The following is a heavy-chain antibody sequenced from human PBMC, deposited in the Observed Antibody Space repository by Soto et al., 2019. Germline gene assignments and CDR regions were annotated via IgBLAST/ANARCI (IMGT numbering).Heavy chain of an antibody. J-gene: IGHJ4*01. D-gene: IGHD3-3*01. Sequence: PGGSLRLCCAASKFTFSSYAMSWVRQAPGKGLEWVSAISGSGGSTYHADSVKGRFTISRDNSKNTLYLQMNSLRAEDTAVYYCAKGNYDFWSGPFDYWGHGTLVTVS. CDR1: KFTFSSYA. V-gene: IGHV3-23*01. CDR2: ISGSGGST. CDR3: AKGNYDFWSGPFDY.